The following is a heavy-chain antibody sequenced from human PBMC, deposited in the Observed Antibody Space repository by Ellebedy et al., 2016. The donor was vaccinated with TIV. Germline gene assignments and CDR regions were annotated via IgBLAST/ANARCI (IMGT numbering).Heavy chain of an antibody. J-gene: IGHJ6*03. Sequence: PGGSLRLSCAASGFTFDDFAMHWVRQAPGKGLEWVSRVSWNSNTIDYADSVKGRFTISRDNAKKSLYLQMSSLRAEDTALYYCVKVGFDSSGFYYYMDVWGKGTAVTVSS. CDR3: VKVGFDSSGFYYYMDV. CDR2: VSWNSNTI. CDR1: GFTFDDFA. D-gene: IGHD3-22*01. V-gene: IGHV3-9*01.